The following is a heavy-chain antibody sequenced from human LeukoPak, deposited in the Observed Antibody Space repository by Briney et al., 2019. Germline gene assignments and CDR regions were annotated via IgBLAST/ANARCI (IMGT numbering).Heavy chain of an antibody. Sequence: PGRSLRLSCAASGFTFSSYGMHWVRQAPGKGLEWVAAISYDGRNKEYVDSVKGRFTISRDNSKNTLYLQMNSLRAEDTAVYYCAKDRGYSHGIEYWGQGTLVTVSS. CDR2: ISYDGRNK. CDR3: AKDRGYSHGIEY. J-gene: IGHJ4*02. D-gene: IGHD5-12*01. CDR1: GFTFSSYG. V-gene: IGHV3-30*18.